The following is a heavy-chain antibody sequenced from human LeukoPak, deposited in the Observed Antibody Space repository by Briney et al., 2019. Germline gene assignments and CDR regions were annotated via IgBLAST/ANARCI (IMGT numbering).Heavy chain of an antibody. Sequence: SVKVSCKASGGTFSSYAISWVRQAPGQGLEWMGRIIPILGIANYAQKFQGRVTITADKSTSTAYMELSSLRSEDTAVYYCARAPDGYNSYCFDYWGQGTLVTVSS. D-gene: IGHD5-24*01. V-gene: IGHV1-69*04. CDR3: ARAPDGYNSYCFDY. CDR2: IIPILGIA. CDR1: GGTFSSYA. J-gene: IGHJ4*02.